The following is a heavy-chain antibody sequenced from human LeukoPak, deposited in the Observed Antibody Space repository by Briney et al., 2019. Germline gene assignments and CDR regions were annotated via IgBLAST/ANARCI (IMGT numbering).Heavy chain of an antibody. Sequence: ASVKVSCKASGYTFTSYDINWVRQATGQGLEWMGWMNPNSGNTGYAQKFQGRVNITRNTSISTAYMELSSLRSEDTAVYYCARVYYDILTGYYTWFDPWGQGTLVTVSS. J-gene: IGHJ5*02. CDR2: MNPNSGNT. CDR3: ARVYYDILTGYYTWFDP. D-gene: IGHD3-9*01. CDR1: GYTFTSYD. V-gene: IGHV1-8*03.